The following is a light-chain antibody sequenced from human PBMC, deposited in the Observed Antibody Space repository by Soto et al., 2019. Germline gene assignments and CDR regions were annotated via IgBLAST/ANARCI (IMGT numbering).Light chain of an antibody. V-gene: IGKV3D-15*01. CDR3: KHYYYWPLT. CDR1: QSVSSK. J-gene: IGKJ4*01. CDR2: GAS. Sequence: ETVMTQSPATLSVSPGERATLSCRASQSVSSKLAWYQQKPGQAPRLLIYGASTRATGIQARFSGSGSGTEFTLTIRSLQSEDFAVYYCKHYYYWPLTFGGGTKVDIK.